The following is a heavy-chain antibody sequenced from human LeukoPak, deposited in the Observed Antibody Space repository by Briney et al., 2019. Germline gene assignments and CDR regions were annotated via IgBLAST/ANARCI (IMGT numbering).Heavy chain of an antibody. CDR3: ARPTSSGSINS. CDR2: ITGSGVTT. J-gene: IGHJ4*02. Sequence: GGSLRLSCAASRFTFNDYDMHWVRQAPGEGLEWVSFITGSGVTTSYADSVKGRFTISRDSAKHLLYLQMNSLRAEDTAVYYCARPTSSGSINSWGQGTLVTVSS. V-gene: IGHV3-48*01. CDR1: RFTFNDYD. D-gene: IGHD6-19*01.